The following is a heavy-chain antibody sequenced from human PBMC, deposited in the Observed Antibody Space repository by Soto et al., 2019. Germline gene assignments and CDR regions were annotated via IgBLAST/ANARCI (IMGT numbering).Heavy chain of an antibody. J-gene: IGHJ6*02. CDR3: ARERAGPSSYYYYYGMDV. V-gene: IGHV1-18*04. CDR1: GYTFTSCG. D-gene: IGHD6-6*01. Sequence: ASVKVSCKASGYTFTSCGLSWVRQAPGQGLEWMGWISTYNGNTNYAQKLQGRVTMTTDASTSTAYMELRSLRSDDTAVYYCARERAGPSSYYYYYGMDVWGQGTTVTVSS. CDR2: ISTYNGNT.